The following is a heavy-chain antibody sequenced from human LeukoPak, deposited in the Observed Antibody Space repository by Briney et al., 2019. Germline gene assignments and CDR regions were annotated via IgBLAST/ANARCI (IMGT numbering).Heavy chain of an antibody. CDR3: ARPVQGGIVGATWGFDP. CDR2: IYPGDSGT. D-gene: IGHD1-26*01. V-gene: IGHV5-51*01. CDR1: GYSFTSYW. Sequence: GESLKISCKGSGYSFTSYWIGWVRQMPGKGLEWMGIIYPGDSGTRYSPSFQGQVTISADKSISTAYLQWSSLKASDTAMYYCARPVQGGIVGATWGFDPWGQGTLVTVSS. J-gene: IGHJ5*02.